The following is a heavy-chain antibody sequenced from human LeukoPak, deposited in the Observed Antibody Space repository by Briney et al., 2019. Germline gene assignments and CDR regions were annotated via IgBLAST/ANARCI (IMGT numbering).Heavy chain of an antibody. V-gene: IGHV3-33*08. D-gene: IGHD6-13*01. Sequence: PGGSLRLSCAASGFTFSSYSMNWVRQAPGKGLEWVAVIWSDGSSKHYADSVKGRFTISRDNSKNTLYLQMSSLRAEDTALYYCARGQPPSYYDMDVWGQGTTVTVSS. CDR3: ARGQPPSYYDMDV. CDR2: IWSDGSSK. CDR1: GFTFSSYS. J-gene: IGHJ6*02.